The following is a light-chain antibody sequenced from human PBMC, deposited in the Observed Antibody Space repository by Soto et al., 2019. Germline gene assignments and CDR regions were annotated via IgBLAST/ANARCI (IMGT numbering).Light chain of an antibody. Sequence: EIGMTQSPAPLSVSPGERATLSCRASQSVSSNLAWYQQKPGQAPRLLIYGASTRATGIPARFSGSGSGTEFTLTISSLQSEDFAVYYCQQYNNWPPITCGQGTRLEIK. V-gene: IGKV3-15*01. CDR3: QQYNNWPPIT. J-gene: IGKJ5*01. CDR1: QSVSSN. CDR2: GAS.